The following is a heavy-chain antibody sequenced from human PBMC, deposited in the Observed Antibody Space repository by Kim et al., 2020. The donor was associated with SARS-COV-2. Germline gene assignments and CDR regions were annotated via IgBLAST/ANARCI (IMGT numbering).Heavy chain of an antibody. Sequence: YYADAGKGRFTISRDNSKNTLYLQMNSLRAEDTAVYYCASMVRGVHAFDIWGQGTMVTVSS. D-gene: IGHD3-10*01. J-gene: IGHJ3*02. V-gene: IGHV3-23*01. CDR3: ASMVRGVHAFDI.